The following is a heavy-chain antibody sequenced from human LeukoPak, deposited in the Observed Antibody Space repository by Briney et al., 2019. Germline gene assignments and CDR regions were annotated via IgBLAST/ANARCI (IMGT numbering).Heavy chain of an antibody. J-gene: IGHJ3*02. CDR3: ARDRVSTTRDAFDI. CDR2: INHSGST. CDR1: GGSFSGYY. V-gene: IGHV4-34*01. Sequence: PSETLSLTCAVYGGSFSGYYWSWIRQPPGKGLEWIGEINHSGSTNYNPSLKSRVTISVDTSKNQFSLKLSSVTAADTAVYYCARDRVSTTRDAFDIWGQGTMVTVSS. D-gene: IGHD2-2*01.